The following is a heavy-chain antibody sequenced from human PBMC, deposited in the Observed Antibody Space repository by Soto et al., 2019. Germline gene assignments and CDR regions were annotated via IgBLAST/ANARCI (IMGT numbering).Heavy chain of an antibody. Sequence: QIPLKESGPTLVKPTQTLTLTCTFSGFSLSTTAEGVGWIRQPPGKALEWLALIYWDDDERYSPSLKSRLTIPKDTSKNQVVLTMTNVDPVDTATYYCAHGSCSSADCYPNPYLDYWGQGILVTVSS. CDR3: AHGSCSSADCYPNPYLDY. CDR1: GFSLSTTAEG. J-gene: IGHJ4*02. CDR2: IYWDDDE. V-gene: IGHV2-5*02. D-gene: IGHD2-2*01.